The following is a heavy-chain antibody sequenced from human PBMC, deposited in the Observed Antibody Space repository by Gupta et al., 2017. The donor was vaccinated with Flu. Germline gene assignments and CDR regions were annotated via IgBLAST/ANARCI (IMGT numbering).Heavy chain of an antibody. Sequence: GLEWMGWINTNTGNPTYAQGFTGRFVFSLDTSVSTAYLQISSLKAEDTAVYYCARDGIVVVPAAGDYYYMDVWGKGTTVTVSS. CDR3: ARDGIVVVPAAGDYYYMDV. CDR2: INTNTGNP. J-gene: IGHJ6*03. V-gene: IGHV7-4-1*02. D-gene: IGHD2-2*01.